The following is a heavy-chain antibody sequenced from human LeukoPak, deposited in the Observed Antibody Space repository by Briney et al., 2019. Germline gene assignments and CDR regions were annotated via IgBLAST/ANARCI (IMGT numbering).Heavy chain of an antibody. D-gene: IGHD1-1*01. V-gene: IGHV4-34*01. CDR3: ARAKRQLELSNYYMDV. CDR1: GGSFSGYY. J-gene: IGHJ6*03. Sequence: PSETLSLTCAVYGGSFSGYYWSWIRQPPGKGLEWIGEINHSGSTNYNPSLKSRVTISVDTSKNQFSLKLSSVTAADTAVYYCARAKRQLELSNYYMDVWGKGTTVTVSS. CDR2: INHSGST.